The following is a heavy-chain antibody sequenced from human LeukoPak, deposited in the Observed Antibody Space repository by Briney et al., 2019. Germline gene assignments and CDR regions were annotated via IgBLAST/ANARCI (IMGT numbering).Heavy chain of an antibody. Sequence: SETLSLTCTVSGGSISSYYWSWIRQPPGNGLEWIGYIYYSGSTNYNPSLKSRVTISVDTSKNQFSLKLSSVTAADTAVYYCARLHQLGGLYYYDSSGSPYFDYWGQGTLVTVSS. J-gene: IGHJ4*02. CDR3: ARLHQLGGLYYYDSSGSPYFDY. D-gene: IGHD3-22*01. V-gene: IGHV4-59*01. CDR1: GGSISSYY. CDR2: IYYSGST.